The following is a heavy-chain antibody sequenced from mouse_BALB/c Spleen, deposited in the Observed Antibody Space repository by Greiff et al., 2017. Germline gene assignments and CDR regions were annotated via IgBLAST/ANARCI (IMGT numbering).Heavy chain of an antibody. J-gene: IGHJ4*01. Sequence: VQLVESGPGLVAPSQSLSITWTVSGFSLTSYGVHWVRQPPGKGLEWLGVIWAGGSTNYNSALMSRLSISKDNSKSQVFLKMNSLQTDDTAMYYCARVDSSGYDYAMDYWGQGSSVTVSS. CDR3: ARVDSSGYDYAMDY. V-gene: IGHV2-9*02. D-gene: IGHD3-2*01. CDR1: GFSLTSYG. CDR2: IWAGGST.